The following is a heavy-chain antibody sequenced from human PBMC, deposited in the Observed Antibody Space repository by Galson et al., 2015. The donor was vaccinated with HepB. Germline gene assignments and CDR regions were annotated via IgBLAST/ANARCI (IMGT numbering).Heavy chain of an antibody. V-gene: IGHV3-13*05. CDR3: ARAGYYYGSSGYYYNPWGWYFDL. CDR2: IGTAGDP. D-gene: IGHD3-22*01. CDR1: GFTFSSYW. J-gene: IGHJ2*01. Sequence: SLRLSCAASGFTFSSYWMHWVRQATGKGLEWVSAIGTAGDPYYPGSVKGRFTISRENAKNSLYLQMNSLRAGDTAVYYCARAGYYYGSSGYYYNPWGWYFDLWGRGTLVTVSS.